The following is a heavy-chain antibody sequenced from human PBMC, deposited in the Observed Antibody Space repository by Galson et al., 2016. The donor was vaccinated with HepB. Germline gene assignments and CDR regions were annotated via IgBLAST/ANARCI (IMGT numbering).Heavy chain of an antibody. CDR3: AKSHDYGGSFRNRPFDS. J-gene: IGHJ4*02. Sequence: SLRLSCAASGFTVSSNYMRWVRQAPGKGLEWVSVIYAGGSTYYADSVKGRFTISRDNSKNTVYLQMNSLRPDDTAVYYCAKSHDYGGSFRNRPFDSWGQGTLVTVSS. V-gene: IGHV3-53*01. CDR1: GFTVSSNY. CDR2: IYAGGST. D-gene: IGHD4-23*01.